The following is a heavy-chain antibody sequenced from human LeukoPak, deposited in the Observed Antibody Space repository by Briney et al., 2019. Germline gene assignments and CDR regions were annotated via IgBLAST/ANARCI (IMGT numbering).Heavy chain of an antibody. J-gene: IGHJ4*02. CDR3: ATYRQVLLPFES. Sequence: GGYLRLSCAASGFTFSSYAMHWVRQAPGKGLEWVSSIFPSGGEIHYADSVRGRFTISRDNSKSTLSLQMNSLRAEDTAIYYCATYRQVLLPFESWGQGTLVTVSS. CDR1: GFTFSSYA. V-gene: IGHV3-23*01. D-gene: IGHD2-8*02. CDR2: IFPSGGEI.